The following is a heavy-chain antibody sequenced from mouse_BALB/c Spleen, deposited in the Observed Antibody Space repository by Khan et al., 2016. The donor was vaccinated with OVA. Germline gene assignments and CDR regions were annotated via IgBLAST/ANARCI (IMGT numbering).Heavy chain of an antibody. CDR1: GFSLTNYG. CDR2: IWGDGST. J-gene: IGHJ4*01. Sequence: VQLQESGPGLVAPSQSLSITCTVSGFSLTNYGVNWVRQPPGEGLEWLGVIWGDGSTNYHSALKSRLSISKDNSKGQDFLKLNSLQTDDTATYYCARFEYYGNFYAMDYWGQGTSVTVSS. D-gene: IGHD2-1*01. CDR3: ARFEYYGNFYAMDY. V-gene: IGHV2-3*01.